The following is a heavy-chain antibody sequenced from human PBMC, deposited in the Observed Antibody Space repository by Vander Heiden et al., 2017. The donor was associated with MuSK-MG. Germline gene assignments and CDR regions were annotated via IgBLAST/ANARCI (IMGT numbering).Heavy chain of an antibody. CDR3: ARRWWEGPGHFDY. V-gene: IGHV4-39*01. CDR2: IYYSGST. D-gene: IGHD1-26*01. CDR1: GGSISSSSYY. J-gene: IGHJ4*02. Sequence: QLQLQESGPGLVKPSETLSLTCTVSGGSISSSSYYWGWIRQPPGKGLEWIGSIYYSGSTYYNPSLKSRVTISVDTSKNQFSLKMSSVTAADTAVYYCARRWWEGPGHFDYWGQGTLVTVSS.